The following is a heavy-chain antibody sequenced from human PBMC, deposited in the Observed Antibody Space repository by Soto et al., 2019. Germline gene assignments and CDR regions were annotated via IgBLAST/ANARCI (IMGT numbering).Heavy chain of an antibody. D-gene: IGHD2-15*01. J-gene: IGHJ3*02. Sequence: QVQLVQSGAEVKKPGSSVKVSRKASGGTFSRYTIRWVRQAPGQGLAWMGRIIPILGIATYAQQLQGRVTISAEKSTSTACMDLSSLRSEYTAVYYCARGAHYCSCGSRHYNAFDIWGQGTMVTVSS. CDR2: IIPILGIA. V-gene: IGHV1-69*02. CDR1: GGTFSRYT. CDR3: ARGAHYCSCGSRHYNAFDI.